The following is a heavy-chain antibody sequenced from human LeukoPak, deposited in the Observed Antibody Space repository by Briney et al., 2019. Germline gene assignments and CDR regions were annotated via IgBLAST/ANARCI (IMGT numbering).Heavy chain of an antibody. D-gene: IGHD6-13*01. Sequence: GGSLRLSCAASGFTFSSHNMNWVRQAPGKGLEWVSSISSSSSYIYYADSVKGRFTISRDNAKNSLYLQMNSLRAEDTAVYYCARVSSPRRTNYFDYWGQGTLVTVSS. CDR3: ARVSSPRRTNYFDY. CDR2: ISSSSSYI. V-gene: IGHV3-21*01. CDR1: GFTFSSHN. J-gene: IGHJ4*02.